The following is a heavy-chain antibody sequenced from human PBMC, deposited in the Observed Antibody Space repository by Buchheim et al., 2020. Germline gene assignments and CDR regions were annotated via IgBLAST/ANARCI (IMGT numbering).Heavy chain of an antibody. CDR3: ARGGRWYYDSSGYYPDAFDI. V-gene: IGHV4-34*01. J-gene: IGHJ3*02. D-gene: IGHD3-22*01. CDR2: INHSGST. Sequence: QVQLQQWGAGLLKPSETLSLTCAVYGGSFSGYYWSWIRQPPGKGLAWIGEINHSGSTNYNPSLKSRVTISVDTSKNQFSLKLSSVTAADTAVYYCARGGRWYYDSSGYYPDAFDIWGQGT. CDR1: GGSFSGYY.